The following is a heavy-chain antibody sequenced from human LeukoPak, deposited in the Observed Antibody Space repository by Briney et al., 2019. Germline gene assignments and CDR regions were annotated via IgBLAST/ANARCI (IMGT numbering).Heavy chain of an antibody. J-gene: IGHJ4*02. CDR2: INPNSGGT. V-gene: IGHV1-2*02. Sequence: ASVKVSCKASGYTFTGYYMHWVRQAPGQGLEWMGWINPNSGGTNYVQKFQGRVTMTRDTSISTAYMELSRLRSDDTAVYYCALNTAMGNLDYWGQGTLVTVSS. CDR1: GYTFTGYY. D-gene: IGHD5-18*01. CDR3: ALNTAMGNLDY.